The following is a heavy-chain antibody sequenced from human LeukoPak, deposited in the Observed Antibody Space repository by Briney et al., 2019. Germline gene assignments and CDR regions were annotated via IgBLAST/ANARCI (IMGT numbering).Heavy chain of an antibody. CDR2: IYYSGST. J-gene: IGHJ4*02. D-gene: IGHD3-10*01. CDR3: ARHYMVRGLKPFDY. V-gene: IGHV4-39*01. Sequence: SGTLSLTCTVSGGSISSSSYYWGWIRQPPGKGLEWIGSIYYSGSTYYNPSLKSRVTISVDTSKNQFSLKLSSVTAADTAVYYCARHYMVRGLKPFDYWGQGTLVTVSS. CDR1: GGSISSSSYY.